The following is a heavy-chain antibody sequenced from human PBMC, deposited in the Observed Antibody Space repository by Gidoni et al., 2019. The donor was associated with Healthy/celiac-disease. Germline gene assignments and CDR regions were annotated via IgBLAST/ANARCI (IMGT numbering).Heavy chain of an antibody. V-gene: IGHV3-23*01. J-gene: IGHJ4*02. D-gene: IGHD2-21*02. CDR2: ISGSGGST. CDR3: AKEAWDVVVTAMDY. Sequence: EVQLLEAGGGLVQLGGSLRRSCAASGFPFSSYAMSWVRQAPGTGLEWVSAISGSGGSTYYADSVKGRFTISRDNSKNTLYLQMNSLRAEDTAVYYCAKEAWDVVVTAMDYWGQGTLVTVSS. CDR1: GFPFSSYA.